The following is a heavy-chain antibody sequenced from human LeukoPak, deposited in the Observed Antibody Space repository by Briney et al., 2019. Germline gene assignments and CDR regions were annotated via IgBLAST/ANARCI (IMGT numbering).Heavy chain of an antibody. CDR2: ISGSGGSI. CDR3: AKDRGSGSTFDY. CDR1: GFTFSSYA. V-gene: IGHV3-23*01. D-gene: IGHD6-19*01. Sequence: GGSLRLSCAASGFTFSSYAMSWVRQAPGKGLEWVSAISGSGGSIYYADSVKGRFTISRDNSKNTLYLQMNSLRAEDTAVYYCAKDRGSGSTFDYWGQGTLVTVSS. J-gene: IGHJ4*02.